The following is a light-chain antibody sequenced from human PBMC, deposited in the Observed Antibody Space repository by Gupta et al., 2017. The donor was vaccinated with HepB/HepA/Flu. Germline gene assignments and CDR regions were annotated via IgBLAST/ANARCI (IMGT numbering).Light chain of an antibody. J-gene: IGKJ4*01. CDR1: QSVLYSSNNKNY. V-gene: IGKV4-1*01. Sequence: DLVMTQSPDSLAVSLGERAPINCKSSQSVLYSSNNKNYLAWYQQKPGQPPKLLIYWASTRESGVPDRFSGSGSGTDFTLTISSLQAEDVAVYYCQQYYNTPLTFGGGTKVEIK. CDR3: QQYYNTPLT. CDR2: WAS.